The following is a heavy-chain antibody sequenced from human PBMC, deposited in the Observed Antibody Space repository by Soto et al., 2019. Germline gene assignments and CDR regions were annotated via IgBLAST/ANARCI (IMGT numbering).Heavy chain of an antibody. CDR2: IWYDGSNK. CDR3: ASGHYYDSSRFQH. D-gene: IGHD3-22*01. V-gene: IGHV3-33*01. Sequence: QVQLVESGGGVVQPGRSLRLSCAASGFTFSSYGMHWVRQAPGKGLEWVAVIWYDGSNKYYADSMKGRFTISRDNSKNTLYLQMNSLRAEDTAVYYCASGHYYDSSRFQHWGQGTLVTVSS. CDR1: GFTFSSYG. J-gene: IGHJ1*01.